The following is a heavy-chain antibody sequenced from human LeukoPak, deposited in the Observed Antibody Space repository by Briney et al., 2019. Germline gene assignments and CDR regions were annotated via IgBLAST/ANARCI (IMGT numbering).Heavy chain of an antibody. V-gene: IGHV4-39*01. CDR1: GGSITSGAYY. CDR2: IYHSGST. CDR3: ARRPYDFWSGYTYWYFDL. D-gene: IGHD3-3*01. J-gene: IGHJ2*01. Sequence: SETLSLTCSVCGGSITSGAYYWGWIRQTPGKGLEWIGSIYHSGSTYYNPSLKSRVTISVDTSKNQFSLKLSSVTAADTAVYYCARRPYDFWSGYTYWYFDLWGRGTLVTVSS.